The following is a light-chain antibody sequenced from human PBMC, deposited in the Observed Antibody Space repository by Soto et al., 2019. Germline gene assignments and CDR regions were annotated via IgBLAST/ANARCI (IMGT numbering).Light chain of an antibody. J-gene: IGLJ1*01. CDR2: EVN. Sequence: QSALTQPPSASGSPGQSVAISCTGTSSDVGGYNYVSWYQQHPGKAPKLTIYEVNKRPSGVPDRFSGSKSGNTASLTVSGLQAEDEADYYCSSYTSSSTPCVFGTGTKATVL. CDR1: SSDVGGYNY. V-gene: IGLV2-8*01. CDR3: SSYTSSSTPCV.